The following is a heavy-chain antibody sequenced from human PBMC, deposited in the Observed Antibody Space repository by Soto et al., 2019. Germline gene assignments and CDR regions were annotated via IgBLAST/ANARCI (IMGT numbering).Heavy chain of an antibody. CDR1: GYKFSSQW. J-gene: IGHJ6*02. CDR2: IDPSDSST. D-gene: IGHD3-10*01. V-gene: IGHV5-10-1*01. Sequence: LGESLKISCKVSGYKFSSQWISWLRQMPGKGLEGVGRIDPSDSSTSCSPSLQGHVSISTDKSSSTAYLQLRSLKASDTAMYYCARHGKSSVITKTYGMDVWGQGTAVTVSS. CDR3: ARHGKSSVITKTYGMDV.